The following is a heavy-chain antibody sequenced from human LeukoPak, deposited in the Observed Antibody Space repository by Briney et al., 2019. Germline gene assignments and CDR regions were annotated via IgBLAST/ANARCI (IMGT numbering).Heavy chain of an antibody. CDR1: GFTFGDYL. Sequence: GRSLRLSCTASGFTFGDYLMNWVRQAPGKGLEWVGFIRTKAYGGTTEYAASVKGRFSISRDDSKSIAYPQMNSLKTEDTAVYFCTRHLWGRNYFDYWGQGTLVTVSS. CDR3: TRHLWGRNYFDY. J-gene: IGHJ4*02. D-gene: IGHD2/OR15-2a*01. CDR2: IRTKAYGGTT. V-gene: IGHV3-49*04.